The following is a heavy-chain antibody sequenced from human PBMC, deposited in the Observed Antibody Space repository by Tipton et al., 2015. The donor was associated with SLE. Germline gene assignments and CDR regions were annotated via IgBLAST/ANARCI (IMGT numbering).Heavy chain of an antibody. V-gene: IGHV3-23*03. Sequence: LSLTCAASGFTFSSYAMSWVRQAPGKGLEWVSVIYSGGSSTYYADSVKGRFTISRDNSKNTLYLQMNSLRAEDTAVYYCAKRRDHYMDVWGKGTTVTVSS. CDR3: AKRRDHYMDV. CDR2: IYSGGSST. CDR1: GFTFSSYA. J-gene: IGHJ6*03.